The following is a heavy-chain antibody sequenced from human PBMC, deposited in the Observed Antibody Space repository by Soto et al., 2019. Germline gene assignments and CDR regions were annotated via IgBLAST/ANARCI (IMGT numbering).Heavy chain of an antibody. Sequence: SVKVSCKASGGTFSSYAISWVRQAPGQGLEWMGGIIPIFGTANYAQKFQGRVTITADESTSTAYMELSSLRSEDTAVYYCARTRAGGATFDYWGQGTLVTVSS. CDR1: GGTFSSYA. CDR3: ARTRAGGATFDY. J-gene: IGHJ4*02. V-gene: IGHV1-69*13. D-gene: IGHD1-26*01. CDR2: IIPIFGTA.